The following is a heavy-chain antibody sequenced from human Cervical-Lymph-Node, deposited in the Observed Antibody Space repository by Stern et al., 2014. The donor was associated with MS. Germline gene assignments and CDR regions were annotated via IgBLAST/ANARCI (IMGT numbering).Heavy chain of an antibody. Sequence: EVQLVESGGGLVQPGESLRLPCSVSGFTFSDYSMNWVRQAPGKGLEWVSYISHSGRTVYYADSVKGRFTIFRDIAKKSLYLQMSSLRPEDTAVYYCARAPTFYYASEEDANGDWFDPWGQGVLVTVSS. CDR3: ARAPTFYYASEEDANGDWFDP. CDR2: ISHSGRTV. D-gene: IGHD2/OR15-2a*01. V-gene: IGHV3-48*04. J-gene: IGHJ5*02. CDR1: GFTFSDYS.